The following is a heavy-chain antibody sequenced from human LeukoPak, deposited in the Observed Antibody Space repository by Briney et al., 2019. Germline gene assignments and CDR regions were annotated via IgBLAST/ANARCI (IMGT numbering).Heavy chain of an antibody. CDR3: ARDRWGYSYGGY. CDR1: GLTFNNYA. D-gene: IGHD5-18*01. V-gene: IGHV3-23*01. CDR2: ISGRGASK. J-gene: IGHJ4*02. Sequence: GGSLRLSCAVSGLTFNNYAMSWVRQAPGKGLEWASGISGRGASKYYADSVKGRFTISRDNSKNTLYLQMNSLRAEDTAVYYCARDRWGYSYGGYWGQGTLVTVSS.